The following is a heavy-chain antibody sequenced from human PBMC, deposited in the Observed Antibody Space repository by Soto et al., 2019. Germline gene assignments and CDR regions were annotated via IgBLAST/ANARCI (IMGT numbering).Heavy chain of an antibody. CDR2: IYHSGST. J-gene: IGHJ3*02. CDR3: ARGGLYDYGDYGAFDI. V-gene: IGHV4-30-2*01. Sequence: PSETLSLTCAVSGGSISSGGYSWSWIRQPPGKGLEWIGYIYHSGSTYYNPSLKSRVTISVDRSKNRFSLKLSSVTAADTAVYYCARGGLYDYGDYGAFDIWGQGTMVTVSS. D-gene: IGHD4-17*01. CDR1: GGSISSGGYS.